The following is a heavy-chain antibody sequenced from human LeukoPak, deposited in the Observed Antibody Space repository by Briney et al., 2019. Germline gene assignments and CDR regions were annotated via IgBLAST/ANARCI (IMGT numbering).Heavy chain of an antibody. J-gene: IGHJ6*03. CDR2: ISSSSSYI. D-gene: IGHD1-1*01. CDR3: AKGGGGTNYYYMDV. V-gene: IGHV3-21*04. Sequence: GGSLRLSCAASGFTFSSYSMNWVRQAPGKGLEWVSSISSSSSYIYYADSVKGRFTISRDNAKNSLYLQMNSLRAEDMALYYCAKGGGGTNYYYMDVWGKGTTVTVSS. CDR1: GFTFSSYS.